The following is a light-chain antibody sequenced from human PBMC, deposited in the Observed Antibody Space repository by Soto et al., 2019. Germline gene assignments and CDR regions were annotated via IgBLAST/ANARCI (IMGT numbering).Light chain of an antibody. CDR1: QSVSNW. Sequence: DIQMTQSPSTLSASVGDRVTITCRASQSVSNWLAWYHQKPGKAPRLLIYDASSLEGGVPSRFSGSGLGTEFTLTVRSLQPDDFAVYYCQQYNSYPWTFGQGTKVEIK. V-gene: IGKV1-5*01. CDR2: DAS. J-gene: IGKJ1*01. CDR3: QQYNSYPWT.